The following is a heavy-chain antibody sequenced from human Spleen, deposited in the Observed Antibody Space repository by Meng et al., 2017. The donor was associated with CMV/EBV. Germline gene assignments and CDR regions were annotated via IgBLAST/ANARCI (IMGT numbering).Heavy chain of an antibody. CDR3: AKDIRYFDWFYFDY. J-gene: IGHJ4*02. V-gene: IGHV3-30*12. Sequence: GESLKISCAASGFNFRIYGMHWVRHLPGKGLEWVAVISYDGSNKYYADSVKGRFTISRDNSKNTLYLQMNSLRAEDTAVYYCAKDIRYFDWFYFDYWGQGTLVTVSS. D-gene: IGHD3-9*01. CDR1: GFNFRIYG. CDR2: ISYDGSNK.